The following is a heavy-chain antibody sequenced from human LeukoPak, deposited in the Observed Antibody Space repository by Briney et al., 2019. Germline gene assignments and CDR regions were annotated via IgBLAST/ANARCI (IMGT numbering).Heavy chain of an antibody. V-gene: IGHV4-34*01. Sequence: KSSETLPLTCAVYGGSFSGYYWSWIRQPPGKGLEWIGEINHSGSTNYNPSLKSRVTISVDTSKNQFSLKLSSVTAADTAVYYCARGRERSRPNAFDIWGQGTMVTVSS. CDR2: INHSGST. J-gene: IGHJ3*02. D-gene: IGHD6-13*01. CDR1: GGSFSGYY. CDR3: ARGRERSRPNAFDI.